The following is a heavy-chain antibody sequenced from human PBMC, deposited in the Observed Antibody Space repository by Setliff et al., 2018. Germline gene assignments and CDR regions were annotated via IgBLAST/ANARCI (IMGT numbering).Heavy chain of an antibody. J-gene: IGHJ3*02. V-gene: IGHV1-8*03. CDR3: ARGYCSGGSCYSGLPSAFDI. D-gene: IGHD2-15*01. CDR1: GCTFTSYD. Sequence: ASVKVSCKASGCTFTSYDINWVRQATGQGLEWMGWMNPNSGNTGYAQKFQGRVTITRNTSISTAYMELSSLRSEDTAVYYCARGYCSGGSCYSGLPSAFDIWGQGTMVTV. CDR2: MNPNSGNT.